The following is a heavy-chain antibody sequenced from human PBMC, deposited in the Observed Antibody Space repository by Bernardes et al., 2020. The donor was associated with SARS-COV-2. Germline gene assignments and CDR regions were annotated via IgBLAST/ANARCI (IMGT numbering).Heavy chain of an antibody. V-gene: IGHV2-5*01. J-gene: IGHJ6*02. Sequence: SGPTLVKPTQTLTLTCTFSGFSLSTNGVGVGWIRQPPGKALEWLALIFWNEDKWYNPSLRSRLTITKDTSKKEVVVTMMNMEPVDTGTYYCAHLNDFWSKEGGYHYAMDVWGQGTTVTVSS. D-gene: IGHD3-3*01. CDR3: AHLNDFWSKEGGYHYAMDV. CDR2: IFWNEDK. CDR1: GFSLSTNGVG.